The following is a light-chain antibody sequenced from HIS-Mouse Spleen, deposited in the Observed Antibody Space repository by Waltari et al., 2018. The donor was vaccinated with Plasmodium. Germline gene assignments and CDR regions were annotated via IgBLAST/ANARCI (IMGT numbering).Light chain of an antibody. J-gene: IGKJ1*01. Sequence: DIQMTQSPSTLSASVGDRVTITCRSSQSISSWLAWYHQKPGKAPKLLIYKASSLESGVPSRFSGSGSGTEFTITISSLQHDDFATYYCQQYNSYSWTFGQGTKVEIK. CDR3: QQYNSYSWT. CDR2: KAS. V-gene: IGKV1-5*03. CDR1: QSISSW.